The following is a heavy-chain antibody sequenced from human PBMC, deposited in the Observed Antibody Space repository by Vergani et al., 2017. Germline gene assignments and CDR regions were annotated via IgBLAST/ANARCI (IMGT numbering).Heavy chain of an antibody. V-gene: IGHV1-2*02. D-gene: IGHD5-18*01. J-gene: IGHJ4*02. CDR1: GYTFTGYY. Sequence: QVQLVQSGAEVKKPGASVKVSCKASGYTFTGYYMHWVRQAPGQGLEWMGWINPNSGGTNYAQKFQGRVTMTRDTSISTAYMELRRLRSDGTAVYYCAADYAPDTAMVYFAYSGQVSLVTVSS. CDR3: AADYAPDTAMVYFAY. CDR2: INPNSGGT.